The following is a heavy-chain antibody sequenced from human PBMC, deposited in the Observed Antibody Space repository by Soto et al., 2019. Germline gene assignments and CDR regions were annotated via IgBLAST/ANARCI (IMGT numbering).Heavy chain of an antibody. CDR3: ARRGSGSYYDY. V-gene: IGHV3-23*01. J-gene: IGHJ4*02. D-gene: IGHD1-26*01. CDR1: GFTFSSYA. CDR2: ISGSGDST. Sequence: EVQLLESGGGLVQPGGSLRLSCAASGFTFSSYAMRWVRQAPVKGLEWVSAISGSGDSTYYADSVKGRFTISRDHSKNTLYLQMNSLRAEDTALYYCARRGSGSYYDYWGQGTLVTVSS.